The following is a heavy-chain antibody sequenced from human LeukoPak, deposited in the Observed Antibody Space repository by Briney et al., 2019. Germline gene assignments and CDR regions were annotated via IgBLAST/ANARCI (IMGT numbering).Heavy chain of an antibody. D-gene: IGHD5-18*01. J-gene: IGHJ4*02. CDR2: ISFDGSEK. Sequence: GGSLRLSCAASGFTFSTYGMHWVRQAPGKGLEWVALISFDGSEKYYADSVKGRFTISRDNSKNTLYLQMNSLRAEDTAVYHCAKSRGGYGPFDYWGQGTLVTVSS. CDR1: GFTFSTYG. CDR3: AKSRGGYGPFDY. V-gene: IGHV3-30*18.